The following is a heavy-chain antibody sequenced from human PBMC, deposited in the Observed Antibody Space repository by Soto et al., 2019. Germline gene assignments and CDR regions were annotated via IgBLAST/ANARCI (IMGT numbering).Heavy chain of an antibody. V-gene: IGHV1-69*06. CDR3: ARDPGAGASRLAYYFDY. Sequence: QVQLVQSGAEVKKPGSSVKVSCKASGGTFSSYAISWVRQAPGQGLEWMGGIIPIFGTANYAQKFQGRVTITADKSTSTAYMELSSLRSEDTAVYYGARDPGAGASRLAYYFDYWGQGTLVTVSS. CDR2: IIPIFGTA. CDR1: GGTFSSYA. J-gene: IGHJ4*02. D-gene: IGHD1-26*01.